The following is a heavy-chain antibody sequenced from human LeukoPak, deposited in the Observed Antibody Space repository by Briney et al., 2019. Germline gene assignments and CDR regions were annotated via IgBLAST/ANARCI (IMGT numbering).Heavy chain of an antibody. CDR1: GYTFTNYD. CDR3: ARGRGGTVVRGYLDY. CDR2: MNSNTGNT. V-gene: IGHV1-8*01. D-gene: IGHD3-10*01. Sequence: ASVKVSCKASGYTFTNYDIMWVRQATGQGLEWMGWMNSNTGNTGSAQKFQGRVTMTRDTSINTAYMELHSLTSEDTAVYYCARGRGGTVVRGYLDYWGQGTLVTVSS. J-gene: IGHJ4*02.